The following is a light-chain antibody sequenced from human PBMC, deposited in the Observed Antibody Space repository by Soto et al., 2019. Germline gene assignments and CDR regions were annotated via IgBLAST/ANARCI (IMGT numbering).Light chain of an antibody. Sequence: DIVMTQSPLSLPVTPGEPASISCSSSQSRLQSNGYNYLDWYLQKPGQSPQLLIYFGSCRASGVPDRFSGSGSGTDFTLKIRRVEAEDVGVYYCMQSQQSPPTFGQGTKVEI. V-gene: IGKV2-28*01. J-gene: IGKJ1*01. CDR3: MQSQQSPPT. CDR2: FGS. CDR1: QSRLQSNGYNY.